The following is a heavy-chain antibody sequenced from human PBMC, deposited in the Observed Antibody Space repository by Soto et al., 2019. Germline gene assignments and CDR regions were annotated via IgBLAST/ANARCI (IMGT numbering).Heavy chain of an antibody. CDR2: ISSSSSTI. CDR1: GFTFSSYS. D-gene: IGHD3-10*01. J-gene: IGHJ4*02. Sequence: GGSLRLSCAASGFTFSSYSMNWVRQAPGKGLEWVSYISSSSSTIYYADFVKGRFTISRANAKDSLYLQMNSLRAEDTAVYYCARVPTYYDGSGSYSGFDYWGQGTLVTVSS. CDR3: ARVPTYYDGSGSYSGFDY. V-gene: IGHV3-48*01.